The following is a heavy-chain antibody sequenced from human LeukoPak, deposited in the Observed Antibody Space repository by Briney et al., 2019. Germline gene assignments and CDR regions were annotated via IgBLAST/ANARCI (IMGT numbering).Heavy chain of an antibody. CDR2: ISSSGGTM. J-gene: IGHJ4*02. CDR1: GFTVSSFE. V-gene: IGHV3-48*03. Sequence: GGSLRLSCEASGFTVSSFEINWVRQAPGKGLEWVSYISSSGGTMDYADSVKGRFTISRDNAKNSLYLQMNSLRAEDTAVYYCARGVNWAFWGQGTLVTVSS. D-gene: IGHD2-21*01. CDR3: ARGVNWAF.